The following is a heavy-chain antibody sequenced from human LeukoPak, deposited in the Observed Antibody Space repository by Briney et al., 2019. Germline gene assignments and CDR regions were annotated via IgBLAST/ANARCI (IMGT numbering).Heavy chain of an antibody. V-gene: IGHV4-39*01. Sequence: PSETLSLTCTVSGGSISSSSYYWGWIRQPPGKGLEWIGSIYYSGSTYYNPSLKSRATISVDTSKNQFSLKLSSVTAADTAVYYCASTRVVPAAPFDYWGQGTLVTVSS. CDR3: ASTRVVPAAPFDY. CDR1: GGSISSSSYY. D-gene: IGHD2-2*01. CDR2: IYYSGST. J-gene: IGHJ4*02.